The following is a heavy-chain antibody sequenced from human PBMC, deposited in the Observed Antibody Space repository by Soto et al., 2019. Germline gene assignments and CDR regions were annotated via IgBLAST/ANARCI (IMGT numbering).Heavy chain of an antibody. CDR1: GFTVRSNY. CDR3: AKQRGGYDRDFDY. V-gene: IGHV3-66*01. CDR2: IYSGGST. Sequence: EVQLVESGGGLVQPGGSLRLSCAASGFTVRSNYLSWVRQAPGKGLEWVSVIYSGGSTYYADSVKGRFTISRDNSKNTLYLQMNTLRVEDTAVYYCAKQRGGYDRDFDYWGQGTLVTVSS. J-gene: IGHJ4*02. D-gene: IGHD5-12*01.